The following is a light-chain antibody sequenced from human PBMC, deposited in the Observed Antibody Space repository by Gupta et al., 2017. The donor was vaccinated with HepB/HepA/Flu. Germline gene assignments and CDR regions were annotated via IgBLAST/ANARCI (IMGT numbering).Light chain of an antibody. Sequence: QSALTQPASVSRSPGQSITISCTGTSSDVGGYNYVSWYQQHPGKAPKLMIYDVSNWPSGVSNRFSGSKSGNTASLTISGLQAEDEADYYCSSYTSSSSYVFGTGTKVTVL. CDR2: DVS. CDR3: SSYTSSSSYV. V-gene: IGLV2-14*03. J-gene: IGLJ1*01. CDR1: SSDVGGYNY.